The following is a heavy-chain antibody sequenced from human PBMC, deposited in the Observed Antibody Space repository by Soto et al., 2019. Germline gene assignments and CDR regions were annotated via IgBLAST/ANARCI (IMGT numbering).Heavy chain of an antibody. CDR3: ATARFDYYDSSGYYYPEAYGMDV. CDR1: GFTFSSYA. J-gene: IGHJ6*02. V-gene: IGHV3-23*01. CDR2: ISGSGGST. D-gene: IGHD3-22*01. Sequence: GGSLRLSCAASGFTFSSYAVSWVRQAPGKGLKWVSTISGSGGSTYYADSVKGRFTISRDNSKNTLYLQMNSLRAEDTAVYYCATARFDYYDSSGYYYPEAYGMDVWGQGTTVTVSS.